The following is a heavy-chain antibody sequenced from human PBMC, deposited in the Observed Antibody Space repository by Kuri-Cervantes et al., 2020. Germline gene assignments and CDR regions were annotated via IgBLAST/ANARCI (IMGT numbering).Heavy chain of an antibody. V-gene: IGHV3-21*01. Sequence: GESLKISCAASGFTFSSYWMNWVRQAPGKGLEWVSFISSSNNYIYYADSLKGRFTISRDNARNSLYLQMNSLRAEDTAVYYCARERMILKGDAFDIWGQGTMVTVSS. J-gene: IGHJ3*02. D-gene: IGHD3/OR15-3a*01. CDR2: ISSSNNYI. CDR3: ARERMILKGDAFDI. CDR1: GFTFSSYW.